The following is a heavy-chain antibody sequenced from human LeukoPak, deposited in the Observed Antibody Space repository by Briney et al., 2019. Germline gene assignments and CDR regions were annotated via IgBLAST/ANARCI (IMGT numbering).Heavy chain of an antibody. CDR3: ARDIPYCSGGSCSSPAHDAFDI. CDR2: ISSSGSTI. V-gene: IGHV3-11*01. D-gene: IGHD2-15*01. Sequence: GGSLRLSCAASGFTFSDYYMSWIRQAPGKGLEWVSYISSSGSTIYYADSVKGRCTISRDNAKNSLYLQMNSLRAEDTAVYYCARDIPYCSGGSCSSPAHDAFDIWGQGTMVTVSS. J-gene: IGHJ3*02. CDR1: GFTFSDYY.